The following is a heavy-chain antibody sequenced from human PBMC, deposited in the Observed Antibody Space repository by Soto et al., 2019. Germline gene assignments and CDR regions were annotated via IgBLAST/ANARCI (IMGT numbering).Heavy chain of an antibody. D-gene: IGHD3-16*01. V-gene: IGHV3-23*01. CDR3: PKVVWGGDAYNDC. Sequence: GGSLRLSCAASGSTFSYYAMSWVRQAPGKGLEWVSAISGSGDGTYYADSVKGRFTVSRDNSKNTLFLQMNSLRAEDTAVYYCPKVVWGGDAYNDCWGQGTLVTVSS. CDR2: ISGSGDGT. J-gene: IGHJ4*02. CDR1: GSTFSYYA.